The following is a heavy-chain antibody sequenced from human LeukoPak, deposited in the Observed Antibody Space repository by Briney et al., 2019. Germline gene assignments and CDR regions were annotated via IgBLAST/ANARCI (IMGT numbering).Heavy chain of an antibody. CDR2: MFYNVST. V-gene: IGHV4-59*08. J-gene: IGHJ3*02. CDR1: GRSISTYY. CDR3: ARQGSGRAFDI. Sequence: SDTLSLTCTVSGRSISTYYSSWIRHPPGKGLEWIAYMFYNVSTNYSTSLKSRVPISVDTSKNQFFLKLISVTAADTAVYFCARQGSGRAFDIWGQGTMVSVSS.